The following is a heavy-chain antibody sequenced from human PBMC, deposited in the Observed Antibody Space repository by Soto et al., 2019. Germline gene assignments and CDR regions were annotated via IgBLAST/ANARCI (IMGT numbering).Heavy chain of an antibody. CDR1: GFTFSSYA. CDR2: ISYDGSNK. Sequence: QVQLVESGGGVVQPGRSLRLACAASGFTFSSYAMHWVRQAPGKGMEWVAVISYDGSNKYYADSVKGRFTISRDNSKNRLYLQMKSLRAKDTAVYYCARDGDTAMATSYYYGMDVWGQGSTVTVSS. D-gene: IGHD5-18*01. CDR3: ARDGDTAMATSYYYGMDV. J-gene: IGHJ6*02. V-gene: IGHV3-30-3*01.